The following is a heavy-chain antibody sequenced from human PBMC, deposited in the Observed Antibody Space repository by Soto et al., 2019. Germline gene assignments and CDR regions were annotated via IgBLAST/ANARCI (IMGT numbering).Heavy chain of an antibody. CDR1: GFTFSSYD. J-gene: IGHJ5*02. CDR2: IGTGGDT. D-gene: IGHD2-2*01. Sequence: GGSLRLSCAASGFTFSSYDFHWVRQPPGEGLEWVSAIGTGGDTYYQVSVKGRFTISRENAENSVYLQMNSLRAEDTAVYYCARSGCSRTSGPLWSVWWLDPWGQGTLVTVSS. V-gene: IGHV3-13*01. CDR3: ARSGCSRTSGPLWSVWWLDP.